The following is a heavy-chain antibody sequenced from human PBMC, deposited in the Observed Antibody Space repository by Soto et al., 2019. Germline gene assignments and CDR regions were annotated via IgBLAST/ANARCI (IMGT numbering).Heavy chain of an antibody. V-gene: IGHV3-49*03. CDR2: IRSKAYGGTT. D-gene: IGHD3-3*01. J-gene: IGHJ6*03. CDR1: GFTFGDYA. Sequence: GGSLRLSCTASGFTFGDYAMSWFRQAPGKGLEWVGFIRSKAYGGTTEYAASVKGRFTISRDDSKSIAYLQMNSLKTEDTAVYYCTRGEYYDFWSGSDYYYYMDVWGKGTTVTVSS. CDR3: TRGEYYDFWSGSDYYYYMDV.